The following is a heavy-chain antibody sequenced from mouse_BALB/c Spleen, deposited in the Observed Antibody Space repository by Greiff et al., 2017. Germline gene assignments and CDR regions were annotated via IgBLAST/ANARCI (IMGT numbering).Heavy chain of an antibody. V-gene: IGHV5-6*01. J-gene: IGHJ2*01. D-gene: IGHD2-4*01. CDR3: ARHGDYGY. CDR1: GFTFSSYG. CDR2: ISSGGSYT. Sequence: EVQVVESGGDLVKPGGSLKLSCAASGFTFSSYGMSWVRQTPDKRLEWVATISSGGSYTYYPDSVKGRFTISRDNAKNTLYLQMSSLKSEDTAMYYCARHGDYGYWGQGTTLTVSS.